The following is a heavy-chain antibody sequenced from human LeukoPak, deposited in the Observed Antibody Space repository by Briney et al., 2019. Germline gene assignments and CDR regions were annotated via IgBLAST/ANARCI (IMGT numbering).Heavy chain of an antibody. D-gene: IGHD5-12*01. CDR3: ARDKVGIVATIYYYGMDV. CDR1: GGSISNYY. J-gene: IGHJ6*02. CDR2: SYHRGST. V-gene: IGHV4-59*01. Sequence: SETLSLTCTVSGGSISNYYWSWIRQSPGKGPEWIGWSYHRGSTSYNPSLKSRVAISVDTSKNQFSLKLSSVTAADTAVYYCARDKVGIVATIYYYGMDVWGQGTTVTVSS.